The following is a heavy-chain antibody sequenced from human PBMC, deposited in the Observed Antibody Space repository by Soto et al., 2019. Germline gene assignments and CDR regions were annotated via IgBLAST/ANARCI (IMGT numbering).Heavy chain of an antibody. J-gene: IGHJ5*02. CDR3: ARGYDSSGYYFNNWFDP. D-gene: IGHD3-22*01. CDR1: GFTFSSYG. CDR2: IWYDGSNK. Sequence: GGSLRLSCAASGFTFSSYGMHWVRQAPGKGLEWVAVIWYDGSNKYYADSVKGRFTISRDNSKNTLYLQMNSLRAEDTAVYYCARGYDSSGYYFNNWFDPWGQGTLVTVSS. V-gene: IGHV3-33*01.